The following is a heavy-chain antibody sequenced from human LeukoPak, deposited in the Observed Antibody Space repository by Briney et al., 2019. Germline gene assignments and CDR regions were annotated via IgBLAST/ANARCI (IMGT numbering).Heavy chain of an antibody. D-gene: IGHD4-17*01. V-gene: IGHV3-23*01. Sequence: GGSLRLSCAASGFTFSSYWMSWVRQAPGKGLEWVSSISGNSDRTYYADSVKGRFTISRDNSKNTVTLQMNSRRAEDTAVYSCAKGHGDYVPAEYLQHWGQGTLVTVSS. CDR2: ISGNSDRT. J-gene: IGHJ1*01. CDR3: AKGHGDYVPAEYLQH. CDR1: GFTFSSYW.